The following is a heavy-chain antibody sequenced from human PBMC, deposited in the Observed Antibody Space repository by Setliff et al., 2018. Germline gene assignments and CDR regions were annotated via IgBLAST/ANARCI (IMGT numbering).Heavy chain of an antibody. CDR1: GDSISTGINY. D-gene: IGHD3-10*01. Sequence: TLSLTCTVSGDSISTGINYWSWIRQPAGKGLEWIGHIDRSGNTNFNPSLKSRVTISGDRSKNQFSLELSSVTAADTAVYYCARSLGSGSYYGSRPFRSDYWGQGILVTVSS. CDR3: ARSLGSGSYYGSRPFRSDY. V-gene: IGHV4-61*09. J-gene: IGHJ4*02. CDR2: IDRSGNT.